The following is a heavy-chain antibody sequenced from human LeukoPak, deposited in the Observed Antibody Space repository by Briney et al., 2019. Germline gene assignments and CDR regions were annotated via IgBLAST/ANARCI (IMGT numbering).Heavy chain of an antibody. CDR3: ARINWNYFDY. CDR2: IYYSGNT. D-gene: IGHD1-20*01. CDR1: GGSISSYY. V-gene: IGHV4-59*08. J-gene: IGHJ4*02. Sequence: PSETPSLTCTVSGGSISSYYWSWIRQPPGKGLEWIGYIYYSGNTNYNPSLKSRLTMSADRSRNQFSLKLSSVTAADTAVYYCARINWNYFDYWGQGILVTVSS.